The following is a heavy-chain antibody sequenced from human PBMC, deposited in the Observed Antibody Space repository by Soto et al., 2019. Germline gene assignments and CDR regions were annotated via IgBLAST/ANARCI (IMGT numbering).Heavy chain of an antibody. CDR1: GFTFSSYA. CDR2: ISGSGGST. J-gene: IGHJ6*02. CDR3: AKDTASTTLVTSGVGRYYYGMDV. Sequence: GGSLRLSCAASGFTFSSYAMSWVRQAPGKGLEWVSAISGSGGSTYYADSLKGRFTISRDNSRNTLYLQMNSLRAEYTAVYYCAKDTASTTLVTSGVGRYYYGMDVWGQGTTVTVSS. V-gene: IGHV3-23*01. D-gene: IGHD1-26*01.